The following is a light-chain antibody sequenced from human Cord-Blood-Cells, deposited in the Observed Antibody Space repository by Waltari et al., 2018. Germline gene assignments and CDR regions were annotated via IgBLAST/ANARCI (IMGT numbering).Light chain of an antibody. CDR3: QSYDSSLSGVV. CDR2: GNS. V-gene: IGLV1-40*01. CDR1: SSNIGAGYD. J-gene: IGLJ2*01. Sequence: QSVLTQPPSVSGAPGQRVTISCTGSSSNIGAGYDVHWYQQLPGTAPKLLIYGNSHRPSGVPDRFSGSKSGTSASLAITGLQAEDEADYYGQSYDSSLSGVVFGGGTKLTVL.